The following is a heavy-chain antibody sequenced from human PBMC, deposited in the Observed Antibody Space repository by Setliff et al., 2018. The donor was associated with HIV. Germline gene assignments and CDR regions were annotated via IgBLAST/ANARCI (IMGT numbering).Heavy chain of an antibody. CDR1: GGSISSSSYY. V-gene: IGHV4-39*02. CDR3: AREMGSSWDVRGYYYYGMDV. Sequence: SETLSLTCTVSGGSISSSSYYWGWIRQPPGKGPEWIGSLYYRGTTYYNPSLKSRVTISTGTSNNQSSLTLSSVTAADTAVYYCAREMGSSWDVRGYYYYGMDVWGQGTTVTVSS. J-gene: IGHJ6*02. D-gene: IGHD6-13*01. CDR2: LYYRGTT.